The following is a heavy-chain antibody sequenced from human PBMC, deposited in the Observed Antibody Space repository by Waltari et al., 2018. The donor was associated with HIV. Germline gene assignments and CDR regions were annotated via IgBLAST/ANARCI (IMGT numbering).Heavy chain of an antibody. CDR3: ARALKSGSWYFDL. CDR1: GFTFEDYA. J-gene: IGHJ2*01. V-gene: IGHV3-9*01. D-gene: IGHD2-15*01. CDR2: INWNSGII. Sequence: EVQLVESGGALVQPGRYLRLSCGAYGFTFEDYAMHWVRQAPGKGLQWVSSINWNSGIIGYAESVRCRFTISRDNAKDSLHLQMDSLRPEDTAFYYCARALKSGSWYFDLWGRGTLVTVSS.